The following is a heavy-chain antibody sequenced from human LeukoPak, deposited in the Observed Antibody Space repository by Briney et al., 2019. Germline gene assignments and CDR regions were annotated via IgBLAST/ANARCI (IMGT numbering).Heavy chain of an antibody. V-gene: IGHV4-59*01. CDR2: IYYSGST. CDR1: GGSISSYY. Sequence: SETLSLTCTVSGGSISSYYWSWIRQPPGKGLEWIGYIYYSGSTNYNPSLKSRVTISVDTSKNQFSLKLSSVTAAETAVYYCARGRYYYDSSGSNWFDPWGQGTLVTVSS. J-gene: IGHJ5*02. CDR3: ARGRYYYDSSGSNWFDP. D-gene: IGHD3-22*01.